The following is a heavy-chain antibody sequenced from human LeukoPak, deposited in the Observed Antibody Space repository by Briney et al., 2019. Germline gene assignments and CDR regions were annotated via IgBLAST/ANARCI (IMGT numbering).Heavy chain of an antibody. V-gene: IGHV1-2*06. CDR2: INPNSGGT. CDR3: ARGLPTASYYYMDV. Sequence: ASVKVSCRTSRSTFTDYYMHWVRQAPGQGLECMGRINPNSGGTNYAQNFQGRVTMTRDTSITTAYMELSRLRSDDTAVYYCARGLPTASYYYMDVWGKGTTVTVSS. CDR1: RSTFTDYY. D-gene: IGHD2-2*01. J-gene: IGHJ6*03.